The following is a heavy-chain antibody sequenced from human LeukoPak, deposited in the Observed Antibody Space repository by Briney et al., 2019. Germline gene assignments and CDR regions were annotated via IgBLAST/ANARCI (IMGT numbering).Heavy chain of an antibody. D-gene: IGHD3-9*01. CDR3: ARVLQYFDWFPRKEAIFDY. CDR2: ISGRTGIT. Sequence: ASVKVSCKASGYSFSDYGISWVRQAPGQGLEWVGWISGRTGITDYAQALQGRVTLTIDTSTDTAYMELRSLRSDDTAIFYCARVLQYFDWFPRKEAIFDYWGQGSLVTVSS. V-gene: IGHV1-18*01. CDR1: GYSFSDYG. J-gene: IGHJ4*02.